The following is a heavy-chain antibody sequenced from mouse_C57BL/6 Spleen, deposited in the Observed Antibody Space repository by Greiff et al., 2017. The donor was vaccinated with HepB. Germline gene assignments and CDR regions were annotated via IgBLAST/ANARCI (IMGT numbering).Heavy chain of an antibody. V-gene: IGHV1-80*01. CDR2: IYPGDGDT. J-gene: IGHJ1*03. CDR1: GSAFSSYW. Sequence: QVQLQQSGAELVKPGASVKISCKASGSAFSSYWMNWVKQRPGKGLEWIGQIYPGDGDTNYNGKFKGKATLTADTSSRTAYMQLSSLTSEDSAVYFGARGGTTVVGDWYFDVWGTGTTVTVSS. CDR3: ARGGTTVVGDWYFDV. D-gene: IGHD1-1*01.